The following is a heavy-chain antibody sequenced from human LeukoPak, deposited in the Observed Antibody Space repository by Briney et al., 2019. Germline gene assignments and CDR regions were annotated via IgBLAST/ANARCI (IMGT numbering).Heavy chain of an antibody. D-gene: IGHD6-19*01. CDR2: INHSGST. J-gene: IGHJ4*02. CDR3: ARGGVAGLDY. Sequence: KASETLSLTCAVYGGSFSGYYWSWIRQPPGKGLEWIGEINHSGSTNYNPSLKSRVTISVDTPKNQFSLKLSSVTAADTAVYYCARGGVAGLDYWGQGTLVTVSS. V-gene: IGHV4-34*01. CDR1: GGSFSGYY.